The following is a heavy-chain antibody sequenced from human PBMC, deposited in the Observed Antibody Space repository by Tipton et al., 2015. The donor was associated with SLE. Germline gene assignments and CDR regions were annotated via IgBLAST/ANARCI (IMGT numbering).Heavy chain of an antibody. J-gene: IGHJ4*02. Sequence: TLSLTCTVSGDSISPYYWSWIRQPPGKGLEWIGYIYFSGSTNYSPSLRSRVAISVDTSKNQFSLKLSSVTAADTAVYFCAREVRQLLIYFDSWGQGTLVTVSS. CDR2: IYFSGST. V-gene: IGHV4-59*12. CDR1: GDSISPYY. CDR3: AREVRQLLIYFDS. D-gene: IGHD6-6*01.